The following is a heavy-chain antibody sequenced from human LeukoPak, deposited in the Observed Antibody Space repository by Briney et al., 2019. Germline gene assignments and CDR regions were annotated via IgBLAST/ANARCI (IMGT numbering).Heavy chain of an antibody. D-gene: IGHD1-26*01. CDR1: GFTFSSYA. V-gene: IGHV3-33*08. CDR3: ARSLSGSYFDY. Sequence: GGSLRLSCAASGFTFSSYAMSWVRQAPGKGLEWVAVIWYDGSNKYYADSVKGRFTISRDNSKNTLYLQMNSLRAEDTAVYYCARSLSGSYFDYWGQGTLVTVSS. J-gene: IGHJ4*02. CDR2: IWYDGSNK.